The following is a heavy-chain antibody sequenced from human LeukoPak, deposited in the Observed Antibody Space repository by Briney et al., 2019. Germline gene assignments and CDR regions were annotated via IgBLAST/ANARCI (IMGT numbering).Heavy chain of an antibody. J-gene: IGHJ3*02. Sequence: GGSLRLSCAASGFTFDDYGMSWVRQAPGKGLEWVSGINWNGGSTGYADSVKGRFTISRDNAKNSLHLQMNSLRAEDTALYYCARTTGDYVVVDAFDIWGQGTMVTVSS. V-gene: IGHV3-20*04. D-gene: IGHD4-17*01. CDR1: GFTFDDYG. CDR2: INWNGGST. CDR3: ARTTGDYVVVDAFDI.